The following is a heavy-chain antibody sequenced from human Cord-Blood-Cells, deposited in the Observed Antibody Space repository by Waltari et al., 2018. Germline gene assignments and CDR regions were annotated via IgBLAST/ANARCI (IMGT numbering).Heavy chain of an antibody. CDR1: GGSFSGYY. Sequence: QVQLQQWGAGLLKPSETLSLTCAVYGGSFSGYYWSWIRQPPGKGLEWIGEINHSGSTTSTPSLNRRVTISVDTSKNQFSLKLSSVTAADTAVYYCARGHRQLVRYFDLWGRGTLVTVSS. CDR3: ARGHRQLVRYFDL. D-gene: IGHD6-6*01. J-gene: IGHJ2*01. V-gene: IGHV4-34*01. CDR2: INHSGST.